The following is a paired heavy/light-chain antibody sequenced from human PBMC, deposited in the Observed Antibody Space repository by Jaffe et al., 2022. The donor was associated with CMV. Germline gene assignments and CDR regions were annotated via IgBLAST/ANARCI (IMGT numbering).Light chain of an antibody. CDR2: GKN. Sequence: SSELTQDPAVSVALGQTVRITCQGDSLRRNYPSWYQQKPGQAPILVMYGKNSRPSGIPDRFSGSSSGNTASLTITGAQAEDEADFYCNSWDNSDNNAVVFGGGTKLTVL. J-gene: IGLJ2*01. CDR3: NSWDNSDNNAVV. V-gene: IGLV3-19*01. CDR1: SLRRNY.
Heavy chain of an antibody. Sequence: EVQLVESGGVVVQPGGSLRLSCAASGFTFDDYTMHWVRQVPGKGLEWVSLIDWNGRITYYVDSVKGRFTISRDHSKDSLYLQMNSLRTEDTALYYCAKAYHSQTISSFTFDYWGLGTLVTVSS. J-gene: IGHJ4*02. D-gene: IGHD2-2*01. CDR3: AKAYHSQTISSFTFDY. V-gene: IGHV3-43*01. CDR2: IDWNGRIT. CDR1: GFTFDDYT.